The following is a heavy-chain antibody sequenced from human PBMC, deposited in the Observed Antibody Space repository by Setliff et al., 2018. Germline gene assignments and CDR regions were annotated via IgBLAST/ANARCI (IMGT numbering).Heavy chain of an antibody. V-gene: IGHV4-30-4*08. CDR2: IYYSGST. CDR3: ARGYYDTLTGYYIGY. J-gene: IGHJ4*02. D-gene: IGHD3-9*01. Sequence: KPSETLSLTCTVSGGSISSGDYYWSWIRQPPGKGLEWIGYIYYSGSTYYNPSLKSRVTISVDTSKNQFSLKLSSVTAADTAVYYCARGYYDTLTGYYIGYWGQGTLVTVSS. CDR1: GGSISSGDYY.